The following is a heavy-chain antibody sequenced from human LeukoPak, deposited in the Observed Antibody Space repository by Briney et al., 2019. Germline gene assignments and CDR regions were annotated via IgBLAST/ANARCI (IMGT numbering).Heavy chain of an antibody. D-gene: IGHD2-15*01. CDR3: ARGYCSGGSCYHDYGDYFYY. J-gene: IGHJ4*02. CDR1: GFTFSSYW. Sequence: GGSLRLSCAASGFTFSSYWMHWVRQAPGKGLVWVSRINSDGSSTSYADSVKGRFTISRDNAKNTLYLQMNSLRAEDTAVYYCARGYCSGGSCYHDYGDYFYYWGQGTLVTVSS. V-gene: IGHV3-74*01. CDR2: INSDGSST.